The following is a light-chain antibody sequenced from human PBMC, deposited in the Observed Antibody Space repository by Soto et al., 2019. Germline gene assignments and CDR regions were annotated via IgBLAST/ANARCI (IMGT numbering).Light chain of an antibody. Sequence: SSELTQPLSVSVALGQTARITCVSNNIGSKNVHWYQQKPGQAPVLVIYRDSNRPSGIPERFSGSNSGNTATLTISRAQAGDEADYYCQVWDSSTEVFGAGTKLTVL. CDR2: RDS. CDR1: NIGSKN. CDR3: QVWDSSTEV. V-gene: IGLV3-9*01. J-gene: IGLJ1*01.